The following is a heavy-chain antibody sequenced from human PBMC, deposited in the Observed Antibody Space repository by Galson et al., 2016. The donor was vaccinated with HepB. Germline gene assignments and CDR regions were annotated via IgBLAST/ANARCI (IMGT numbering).Heavy chain of an antibody. V-gene: IGHV1-18*01. J-gene: IGHJ4*02. Sequence: SVKVSCKASGYTFTSYGISWVRQAPGQGLEWMGWISAYNGNTNYAQKLKGRDTMTTDTSTSTAYMELRSLRSDDTAVYYCATEAGPAAMAGYFDYWGQGTLVTVSS. CDR2: ISAYNGNT. D-gene: IGHD2-2*01. CDR3: ATEAGPAAMAGYFDY. CDR1: GYTFTSYG.